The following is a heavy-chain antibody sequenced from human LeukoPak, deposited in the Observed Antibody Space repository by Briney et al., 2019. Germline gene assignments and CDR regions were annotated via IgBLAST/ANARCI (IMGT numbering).Heavy chain of an antibody. CDR3: ASPSIAAPPGYYMDV. Sequence: GESLKISCKGSRYSFTSYWIGWVRQMPGKGLEWMGIIYPGDSDTRYSPSFQGQVTISADKSISTAYLQWSSLKASDTAMYYCASPSIAAPPGYYMDVWGKGTTVTVSS. J-gene: IGHJ6*03. CDR1: RYSFTSYW. V-gene: IGHV5-51*01. D-gene: IGHD6-6*01. CDR2: IYPGDSDT.